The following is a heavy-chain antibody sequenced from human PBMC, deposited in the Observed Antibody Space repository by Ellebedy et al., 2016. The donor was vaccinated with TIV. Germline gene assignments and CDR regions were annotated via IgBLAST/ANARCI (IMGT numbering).Heavy chain of an antibody. D-gene: IGHD6-19*01. V-gene: IGHV3-23*01. CDR2: ISGSGGGK. Sequence: PGGSLRLSCAASGFTFSSYAMSWVRQAPGKGLEWVSTISGSGGGKYYADSVKGRFTISRDNSNNSLYLQMNSLRAEDTAVYYCAKGSQWLGRTCFDYWGQGTLVTVSS. J-gene: IGHJ4*02. CDR3: AKGSQWLGRTCFDY. CDR1: GFTFSSYA.